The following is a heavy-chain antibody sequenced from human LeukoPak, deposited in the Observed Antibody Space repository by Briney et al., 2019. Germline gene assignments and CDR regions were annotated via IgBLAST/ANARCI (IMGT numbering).Heavy chain of an antibody. V-gene: IGHV3-15*01. CDR1: GFTFGDYA. D-gene: IGHD6-6*01. CDR2: IKSKTDGGTT. J-gene: IGHJ6*03. CDR3: TTRLEYSSSSGYYYYMDV. Sequence: GGSLRLSCTASGFTFGDYAMSWVRQAPGKGLEWVGRIKSKTDGGTTDYAAPVKGRFTISRDDSKNTLYLQMNSLKTEDTAVYYCTTRLEYSSSSGYYYYMDVWGKGTTVTVSS.